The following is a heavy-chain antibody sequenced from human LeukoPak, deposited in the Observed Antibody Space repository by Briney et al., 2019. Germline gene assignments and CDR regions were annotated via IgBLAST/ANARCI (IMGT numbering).Heavy chain of an antibody. CDR3: ARSDIVRLDY. CDR2: IFYSGST. Sequence: SETLSLTCTVSGGSSSSGGYSWNWIRQHPGKGLEWIGYIFYSGSTNYNPSLKSRFTISVDTSKNQFSLKLRSVTAADTAVYYCARSDIVRLDYWGQGTLVTVSS. CDR1: GGSSSSGGYS. J-gene: IGHJ4*02. D-gene: IGHD5-12*01. V-gene: IGHV4-31*03.